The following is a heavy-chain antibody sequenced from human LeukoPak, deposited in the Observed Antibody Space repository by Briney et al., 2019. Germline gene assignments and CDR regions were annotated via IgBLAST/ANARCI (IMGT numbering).Heavy chain of an antibody. Sequence: PGGSLRLSCAASGFTVSSNYMSWVRQAPGKGLEWVANIKEDGTEKYYQDSVKGRFTISRDNAKNSLYLQMNSLRAEDTAVYYCAREVVLSTSAWFEYWGQGTLVTVSS. J-gene: IGHJ4*02. CDR2: IKEDGTEK. CDR1: GFTVSSNY. V-gene: IGHV3-7*01. D-gene: IGHD3-22*01. CDR3: AREVVLSTSAWFEY.